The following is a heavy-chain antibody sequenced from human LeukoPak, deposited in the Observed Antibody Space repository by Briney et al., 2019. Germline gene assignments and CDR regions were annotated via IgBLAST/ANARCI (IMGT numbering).Heavy chain of an antibody. Sequence: ASVKVSCKASGYTFTSYYMHWVRQAPGKGLEGMGVINPSGGSTSYAQKFQGRVTMTRDTSTSTVYMELSSLRSEDTAVYYCARDFETYSGYDCLDYWGQGTLVTVSS. J-gene: IGHJ4*02. CDR2: INPSGGST. V-gene: IGHV1-46*01. CDR3: ARDFETYSGYDCLDY. D-gene: IGHD5-12*01. CDR1: GYTFTSYY.